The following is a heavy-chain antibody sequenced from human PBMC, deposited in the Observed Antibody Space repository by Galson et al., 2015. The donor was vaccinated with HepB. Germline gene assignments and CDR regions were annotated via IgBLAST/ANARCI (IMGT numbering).Heavy chain of an antibody. CDR2: ISSSSSYI. CDR3: ARRITRNYYGSGSHDAFDI. J-gene: IGHJ3*02. Sequence: SLRLSCAASGFTFSSYSMNWVRQAPGKGLEWVSSISSSSSYIYYADSVKGRFTISRDNAKNSLYLQMNSLRAEDTAVYYCARRITRNYYGSGSHDAFDIWGQGTMVTVSS. V-gene: IGHV3-21*03. CDR1: GFTFSSYS. D-gene: IGHD3-10*01.